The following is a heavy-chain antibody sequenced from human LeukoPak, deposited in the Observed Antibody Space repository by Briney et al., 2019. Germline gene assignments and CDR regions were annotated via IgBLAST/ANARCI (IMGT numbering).Heavy chain of an antibody. CDR3: ARGVGFSEWLLNF. V-gene: IGHV1-2*02. Sequence: ASVKVSCKASGNTFTGHYMHWVRQARGQGLEWMGWINPDSGGTNYAQNFQGRVTMTRDTSISTAYMELSRLRSDDTAIYYCARGVGFSEWLLNFWGQGTLVTVSS. CDR1: GNTFTGHY. J-gene: IGHJ4*02. D-gene: IGHD3-3*01. CDR2: INPDSGGT.